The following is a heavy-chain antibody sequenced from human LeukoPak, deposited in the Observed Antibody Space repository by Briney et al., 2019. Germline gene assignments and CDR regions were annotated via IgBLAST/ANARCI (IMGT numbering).Heavy chain of an antibody. V-gene: IGHV3-7*01. Sequence: GGSLRLSCAASGFTFSRYGMHWVRQAPGKGLEWVANIKQDGSEIYYVDSVKGRFTISRDNAKNSLYLQMNSLRAEDTAVYFCARSGYCSSTSSTSCYSYYYYMDVWGKGTTVTVSS. D-gene: IGHD2-2*03. J-gene: IGHJ6*03. CDR2: IKQDGSEI. CDR1: GFTFSRYG. CDR3: ARSGYCSSTSSTSCYSYYYYMDV.